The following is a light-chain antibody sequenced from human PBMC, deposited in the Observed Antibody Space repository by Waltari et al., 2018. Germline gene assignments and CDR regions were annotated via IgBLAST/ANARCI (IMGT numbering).Light chain of an antibody. CDR2: WAS. V-gene: IGKV4-1*01. CDR3: QQYYSPPWT. J-gene: IGKJ1*01. Sequence: DIVMTQSPDSLAVSLGERATIHCKSSQSLLHSSNNKNYLAWYQQKPGQPPELLFYWASTRESGVPDRFSGSGSGTDFTLTISSLQAEDVAVFYCQQYYSPPWTFGQGTKVEIK. CDR1: QSLLHSSNNKNY.